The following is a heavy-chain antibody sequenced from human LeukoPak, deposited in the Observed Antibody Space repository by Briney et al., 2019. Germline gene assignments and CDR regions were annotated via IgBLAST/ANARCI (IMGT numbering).Heavy chain of an antibody. J-gene: IGHJ4*02. CDR2: IYYSGST. V-gene: IGHV4-59*01. Sequence: SETLSLTCTVSGGSISSYYWSWIRQPPGKGLEWIGYIYYSGSTNYNPSLKSRVTISVDTSKNQFSLKLSSVTAADTAVYYCAATTVVTPAPFDYWGQGTLVTVSS. D-gene: IGHD4-23*01. CDR3: AATTVVTPAPFDY. CDR1: GGSISSYY.